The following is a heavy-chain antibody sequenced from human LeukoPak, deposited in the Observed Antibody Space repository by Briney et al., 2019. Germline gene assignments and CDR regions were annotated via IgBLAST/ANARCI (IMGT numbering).Heavy chain of an antibody. V-gene: IGHV4-38-2*02. J-gene: IGHJ6*03. CDR1: GYSISSGYY. Sequence: SETLSLTCTVCGYSISSGYYWGWIRQPPGKGLEWIGIIYHSGSTYFNPSLKSRVTISVDTSKNQFSLKLSSVTAADTAVYCCARKSNGSSWPRRYYYYYYMDVWGKGTTVTVSS. CDR3: ARKSNGSSWPRRYYYYYYMDV. CDR2: IYHSGST. D-gene: IGHD6-13*01.